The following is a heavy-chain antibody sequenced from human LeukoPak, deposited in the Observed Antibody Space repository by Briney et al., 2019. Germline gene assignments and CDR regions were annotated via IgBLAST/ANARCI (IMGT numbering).Heavy chain of an antibody. CDR3: ARSLLENGSGSYFDY. CDR1: GYTFTSYG. CDR2: ISAYNGNT. V-gene: IGHV1-18*01. J-gene: IGHJ4*02. Sequence: ASVKVSCKASGYTFTSYGISWVRQAPGQGLEWMGWISAYNGNTNYAQKLQGRVTMTTDTSTSTAYMELRSLRSEDTAVYYCARSLLENGSGSYFDYWGQGTLVTVSS. D-gene: IGHD3-10*01.